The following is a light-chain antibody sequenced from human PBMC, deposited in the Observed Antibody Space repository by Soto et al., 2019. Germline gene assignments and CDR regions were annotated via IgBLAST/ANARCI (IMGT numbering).Light chain of an antibody. J-gene: IGLJ1*01. Sequence: QSVLTQPPSASGTPGQRVIISCSGSSSNIGSNYVYWYQQLPGTAPKLLIYKNNQRPSEVPDRFSGSKSGTSASLAISGLRSKDEADYYCAAWDDSLSGGVFGTGTKLTVL. V-gene: IGLV1-47*01. CDR2: KNN. CDR1: SSNIGSNY. CDR3: AAWDDSLSGGV.